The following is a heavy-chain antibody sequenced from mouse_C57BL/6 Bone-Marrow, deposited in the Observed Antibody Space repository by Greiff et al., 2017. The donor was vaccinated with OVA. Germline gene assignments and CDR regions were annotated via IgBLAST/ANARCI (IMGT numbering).Heavy chain of an antibody. D-gene: IGHD2-3*01. V-gene: IGHV5-12*01. CDR2: ISNGGGST. CDR3: ARHGLLGDY. J-gene: IGHJ4*01. Sequence: EVKLMESGGGLVQPGGSLKLSCAASGFTFSDYYMYWVRQTPEKRLEWVAYISNGGGSTYYPDTVKGRFTISRDNAKNTLYLQMSRLKSEDTAMYYCARHGLLGDYWGQGTSVTVSS. CDR1: GFTFSDYY.